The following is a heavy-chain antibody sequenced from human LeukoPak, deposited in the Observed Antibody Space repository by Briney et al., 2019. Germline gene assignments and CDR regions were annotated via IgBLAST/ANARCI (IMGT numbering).Heavy chain of an antibody. CDR3: ARRGTVDAFDI. CDR2: ISNGGSVI. Sequence: QPGGSLRLSCVASGFTFSSYEINWVRQAPWKGLEWVSYISNGGSVIHYADSVKGRFTISRDNAKNSLYLQMNSLRAEDTAVYYCARRGTVDAFDIWGQGTMVTVSS. V-gene: IGHV3-48*03. J-gene: IGHJ3*02. CDR1: GFTFSSYE. D-gene: IGHD1-1*01.